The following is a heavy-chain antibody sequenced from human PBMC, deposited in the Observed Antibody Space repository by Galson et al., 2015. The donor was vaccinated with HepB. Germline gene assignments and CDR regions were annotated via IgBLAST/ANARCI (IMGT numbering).Heavy chain of an antibody. CDR2: ISAYNGNT. CDR3: AKRGELFGDPDSAEEAPDY. Sequence: SVKVSCKASGYTFTSYGIKWVRQAPGQGLEWMGWISAYNGNTNYAQKFQGRVTMTTDTSTSTAYMELRSLRSDDTAVYYCAKRGELFGDPDSAEEAPDYWGQGTLVTVSS. D-gene: IGHD3-10*02. J-gene: IGHJ4*02. V-gene: IGHV1-18*01. CDR1: GYTFTSYG.